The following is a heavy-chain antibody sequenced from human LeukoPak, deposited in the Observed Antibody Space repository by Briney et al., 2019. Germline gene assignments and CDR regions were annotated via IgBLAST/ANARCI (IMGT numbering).Heavy chain of an antibody. V-gene: IGHV3-23*01. CDR1: GFTFSSYT. J-gene: IGHJ4*02. Sequence: GGSLRLSCAASGFTFSSYTMSWVRRAPGKGLEWVSGISGSGSSIYDADSVKGRFTISRDNSKNMLYLQMNSLRAEDTAVYYCARAYFTVTSPFDYWGQGTLVTVSS. CDR3: ARAYFTVTSPFDY. CDR2: ISGSGSSI. D-gene: IGHD4-17*01.